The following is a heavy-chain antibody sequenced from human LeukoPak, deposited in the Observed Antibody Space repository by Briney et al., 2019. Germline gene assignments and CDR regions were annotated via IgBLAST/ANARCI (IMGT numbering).Heavy chain of an antibody. J-gene: IGHJ4*02. CDR2: INHSGST. V-gene: IGHV4-34*01. CDR3: ARLPGYSDIDY. Sequence: PSETLSLTCAVYGGSFSGYYWSWIRQPPGKGLEWIGEINHSGSTNYNPSLKSRVTISVDTSKNQFSLKLSSVTAADTAVYYCARLPGYSDIDYWGQGTLVTVSS. D-gene: IGHD5-18*01. CDR1: GGSFSGYY.